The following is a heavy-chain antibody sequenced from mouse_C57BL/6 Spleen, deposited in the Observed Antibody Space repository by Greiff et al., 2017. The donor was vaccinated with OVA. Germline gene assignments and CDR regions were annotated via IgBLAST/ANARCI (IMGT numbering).Heavy chain of an antibody. CDR2: LSYDGSN. CDR1: GYSITSGYY. V-gene: IGHV3-6*01. Sequence: EVQLQQSGPGLVKPSQSLSFTCSVSGYSITSGYYRYWIRQFPGNQLEWMGYLSYDGSNNYNPSLKNRISITRYTSKNQLCLKLNAVTTGDTATYYSARGTYYFDYWGQGTTLTVSS. CDR3: ARGTYYFDY. J-gene: IGHJ2*01.